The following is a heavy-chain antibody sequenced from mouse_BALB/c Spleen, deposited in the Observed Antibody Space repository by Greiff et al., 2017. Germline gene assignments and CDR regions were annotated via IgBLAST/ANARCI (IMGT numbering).Heavy chain of an antibody. J-gene: IGHJ3*01. CDR3: ARGDYGSREFAY. CDR2: IYPGSGST. Sequence: VQLQQSGPELVKPGASVKMSCKASGYTFTDYVISWVKQRTGQGLEWIGEIYPGSGSTYYNEKFKGKATLTADKSSNTAYMQLSSLTSEDSAVYFCARGDYGSREFAYWGQGTLVTVSA. V-gene: IGHV1-77*01. D-gene: IGHD1-1*01. CDR1: GYTFTDYV.